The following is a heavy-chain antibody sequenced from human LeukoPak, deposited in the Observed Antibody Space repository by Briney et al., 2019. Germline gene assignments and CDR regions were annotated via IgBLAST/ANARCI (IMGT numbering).Heavy chain of an antibody. CDR2: IYYSGST. J-gene: IGHJ5*02. D-gene: IGHD3-10*01. Sequence: SETLSLTCTVSGGPISSGGYYWSWIRQHPGKGLEWIGYIYYSGSTYYNPSLKSRITISVDTSKNQFSLKLRSVTAADTAVYYCAKVGDYYGSGSYQEFDPWGQGTLVTVSS. CDR1: GGPISSGGYY. V-gene: IGHV4-30-4*08. CDR3: AKVGDYYGSGSYQEFDP.